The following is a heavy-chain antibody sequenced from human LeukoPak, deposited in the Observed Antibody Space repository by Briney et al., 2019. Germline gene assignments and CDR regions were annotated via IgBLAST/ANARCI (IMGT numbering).Heavy chain of an antibody. CDR1: GXTFXTYT. D-gene: IGHD7-27*01. CDR2: IGNNGGGI. V-gene: IGHV3-23*01. Sequence: LRLSXXXSGXTFXTYTMYWVRHPPGKRLEWVSIIGNNGGGIHYADSVKGRFTISRDNFKNALYLQMNSLRVEDTAVYYCAIDPNWGTHSWGQGVLVTVSS. J-gene: IGHJ4*02. CDR3: AIDPNWGTHS.